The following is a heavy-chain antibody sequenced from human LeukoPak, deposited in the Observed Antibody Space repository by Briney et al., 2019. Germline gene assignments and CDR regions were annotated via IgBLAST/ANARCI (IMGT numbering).Heavy chain of an antibody. CDR2: IYYSGST. D-gene: IGHD6-13*01. V-gene: IGHV4-39*07. CDR3: ASIAAAGMS. J-gene: IGHJ4*02. CDR1: GGSISSSSYY. Sequence: SETLSLTSTVSGGSISSSSYYWGWIRQPPAKGLEWIGSIYYSGSTYYNPSLKSRVTISVDTSKNQFSLKLSSVTAADTAVYYCASIAAAGMSWGQGTLVTVSS.